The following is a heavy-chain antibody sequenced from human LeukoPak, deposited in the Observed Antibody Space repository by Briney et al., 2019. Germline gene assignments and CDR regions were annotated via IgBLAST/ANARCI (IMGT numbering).Heavy chain of an antibody. Sequence: GGSLRLSCAASGFTFSSYSMNWVRQAPGKGLVWVSRINVDGSSTSFADSVKGRFTNSRDNAKKTVHLQMNSLRAEDTAVYYCARVSVAGPQAFDIWGQGTKVTVSS. CDR3: ARVSVAGPQAFDI. V-gene: IGHV3-74*01. D-gene: IGHD6-13*01. CDR2: INVDGSST. J-gene: IGHJ3*02. CDR1: GFTFSSYS.